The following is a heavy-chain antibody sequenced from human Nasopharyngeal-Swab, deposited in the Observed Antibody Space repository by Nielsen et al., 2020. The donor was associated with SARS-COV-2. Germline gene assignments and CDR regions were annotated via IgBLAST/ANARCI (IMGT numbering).Heavy chain of an antibody. V-gene: IGHV4-39*07. CDR2: IYYSGST. Sequence: VRQMPGKGLEWIGSIYYSGSTYYNSSLKSRVTISVDTSKNQFSLKLTSVTAADTALYYCARDPHAERITIFGVVIRPGTFDIWGQGTMVTVSS. D-gene: IGHD3-3*01. J-gene: IGHJ3*02. CDR3: ARDPHAERITIFGVVIRPGTFDI.